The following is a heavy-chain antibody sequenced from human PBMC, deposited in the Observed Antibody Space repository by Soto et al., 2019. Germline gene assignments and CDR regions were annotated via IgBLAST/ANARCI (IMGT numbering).Heavy chain of an antibody. CDR2: IYYSGST. V-gene: IGHV4-59*08. D-gene: IGHD1-26*01. Sequence: SETLSLTCTVSGGTISSWYRSWIRQPPGKGLEWIGYIYYSGSTNCNPSLKSRVTISVDTSKNQFSLKLSSVTAADTAVYYCARRYGSAIDYWGQGTLVTVSS. J-gene: IGHJ4*02. CDR1: GGTISSWY. CDR3: ARRYGSAIDY.